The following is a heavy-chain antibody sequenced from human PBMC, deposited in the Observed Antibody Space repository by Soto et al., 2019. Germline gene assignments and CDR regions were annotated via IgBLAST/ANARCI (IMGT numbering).Heavy chain of an antibody. Sequence: PGGSLRLSCAASGFTFSSYEMNWVRQAPGKGLEWVSYISSSGSTIYYADSVKGRFTISRDNAKNSLYLQMNSLRAEDTAVYHCARDGSYGMDVWGQGTTVTVSS. J-gene: IGHJ6*02. CDR2: ISSSGSTI. CDR3: ARDGSYGMDV. CDR1: GFTFSSYE. D-gene: IGHD1-26*01. V-gene: IGHV3-48*03.